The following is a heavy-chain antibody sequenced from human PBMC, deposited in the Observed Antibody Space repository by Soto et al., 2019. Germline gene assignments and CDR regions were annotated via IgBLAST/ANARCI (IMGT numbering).Heavy chain of an antibody. D-gene: IGHD1-26*01. Sequence: GGSLRLSCAASGFTFSSYSMNWVRQAPGKGLEWVSYISSSSSTIYYADSVKGRFTISRDNAKNSLYLQMNSLRAEDTAVYYCARDRIRIVPDAFDIWGQGTMVTVSS. CDR1: GFTFSSYS. CDR2: ISSSSSTI. V-gene: IGHV3-48*01. J-gene: IGHJ3*02. CDR3: ARDRIRIVPDAFDI.